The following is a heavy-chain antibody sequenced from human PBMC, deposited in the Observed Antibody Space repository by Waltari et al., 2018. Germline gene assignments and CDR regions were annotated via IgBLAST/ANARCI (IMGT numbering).Heavy chain of an antibody. Sequence: QVQLQESGPGLVKPSETLSLTCAVSGYSISSGYYWGWIRQPPGKGLEWIGSIYQSGSTYYNPSLKSRVTISVDTSKNQFSLKLSSVTAADTAVYYCARAHYDSSGYQDYWGQGTLVTVSS. J-gene: IGHJ4*02. CDR2: IYQSGST. D-gene: IGHD3-22*01. CDR1: GYSISSGYY. V-gene: IGHV4-38-2*01. CDR3: ARAHYDSSGYQDY.